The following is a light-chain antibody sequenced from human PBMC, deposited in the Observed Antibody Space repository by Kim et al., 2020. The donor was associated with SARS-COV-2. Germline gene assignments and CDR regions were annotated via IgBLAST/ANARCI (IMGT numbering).Light chain of an antibody. CDR2: FAS. CDR3: QQYKSYPLT. Sequence: DIHLTQSPSSLSASVGDRVNITCRASQGVGNYLAWFQQRPGKPPVSLIYFASTLQGRTPSRFHGTGAGTEFTLTISDLQAEDFATYYCQQYKSYPLTFGQGTRLEIK. CDR1: QGVGNY. V-gene: IGKV1-16*01. J-gene: IGKJ5*01.